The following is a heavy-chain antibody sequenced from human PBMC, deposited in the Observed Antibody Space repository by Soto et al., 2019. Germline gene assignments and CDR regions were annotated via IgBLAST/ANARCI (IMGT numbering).Heavy chain of an antibody. J-gene: IGHJ5*02. Sequence: SETLSLTCTVSGGSVSSGSYYWSWIRQPPGKGLEWIGYIYNSGSTNYNPSLKSRVTISVDTSKNHFSLRMSSVTAADTAVYYCARESDSGNFPFDPWGQGTLVTVSS. CDR1: GGSVSSGSYY. D-gene: IGHD2-21*01. CDR2: IYNSGST. CDR3: ARESDSGNFPFDP. V-gene: IGHV4-61*03.